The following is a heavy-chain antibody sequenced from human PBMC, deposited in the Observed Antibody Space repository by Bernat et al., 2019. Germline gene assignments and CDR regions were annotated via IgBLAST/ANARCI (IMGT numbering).Heavy chain of an antibody. V-gene: IGHV3-30*02. J-gene: IGHJ4*02. CDR2: IRYDGSNK. D-gene: IGHD5-24*01. Sequence: QVQLVESGGGVVQPGGSLRLSCAASGFTFSSYGMHWDRQAPGKGLEWVAFIRYDGSNKYYADSVKGRFTISRDNSKNTLYLQMNSLRAEDTAVYYRAKCQAERWLQLPTGAWGQGTLVTVSS. CDR1: GFTFSSYG. CDR3: AKCQAERWLQLPTGA.